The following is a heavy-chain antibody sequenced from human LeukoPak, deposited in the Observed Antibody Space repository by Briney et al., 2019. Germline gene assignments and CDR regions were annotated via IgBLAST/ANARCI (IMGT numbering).Heavy chain of an antibody. CDR1: GYSISSGYY. D-gene: IGHD3-22*01. CDR2: IYHSGST. CDR3: ARRSENSSGYYFAYYFDY. J-gene: IGHJ4*02. V-gene: IGHV4-38-2*01. Sequence: PSETPSLTCAVSGYSISSGYYWGWIRQPPGKGLEWIGSIYHSGSTYYNPSLKSRVTISVDTSKNQFSLKLSSVTAADAAVYYCARRSENSSGYYFAYYFDYWGQGTLVTVSS.